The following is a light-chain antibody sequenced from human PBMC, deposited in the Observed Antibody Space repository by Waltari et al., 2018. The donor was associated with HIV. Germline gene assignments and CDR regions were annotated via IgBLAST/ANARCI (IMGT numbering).Light chain of an antibody. CDR2: GAS. CDR1: QSVKNN. J-gene: IGKJ1*01. CDR3: QQYNNWPGT. Sequence: EIVMTQSPATLSVSPGERATLSCRASQSVKNNLAWDQQKPGQAPRILFYGASTRVTGIPARFSGSGSETEFTLTISSLQSEDFAVYYCQQYNNWPGTFGQGTKVEIE. V-gene: IGKV3-15*01.